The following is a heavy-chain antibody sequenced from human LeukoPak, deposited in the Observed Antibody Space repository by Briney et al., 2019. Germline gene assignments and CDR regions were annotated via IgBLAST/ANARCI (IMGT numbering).Heavy chain of an antibody. Sequence: GGSLRLSCAASGFTFSSYRMNWVRQAPGKGLEWVSSLSSSSTIYYADSVKGRFTISRDNAKNSLHLQMNSLRAEDTAVYYCARDSVLLWFGELSPFDYWGQGTLVTVSS. CDR2: LSSSSTI. CDR1: GFTFSSYR. CDR3: ARDSVLLWFGELSPFDY. J-gene: IGHJ4*02. V-gene: IGHV3-48*01. D-gene: IGHD3-10*01.